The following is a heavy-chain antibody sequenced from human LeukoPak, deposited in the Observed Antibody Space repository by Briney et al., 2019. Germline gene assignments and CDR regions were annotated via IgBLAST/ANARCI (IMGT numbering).Heavy chain of an antibody. J-gene: IGHJ4*02. CDR3: ARVAYYDFWSGYSHFDY. V-gene: IGHV3-7*01. Sequence: GGSLRPSCAASGFTFSSYWMSWVRQAPGKGLEWVANIKQDGSEKYYVDSVKGRFTISRDNAKNSLYLQMNSLRAEDTAVYYCARVAYYDFWSGYSHFDYWGQGTLVTVSS. D-gene: IGHD3-3*01. CDR2: IKQDGSEK. CDR1: GFTFSSYW.